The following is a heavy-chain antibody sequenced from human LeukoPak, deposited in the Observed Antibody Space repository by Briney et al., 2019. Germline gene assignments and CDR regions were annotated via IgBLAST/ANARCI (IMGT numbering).Heavy chain of an antibody. Sequence: EASVKVSCKASGYTFTSYGISWVRQAPGQGLEWMGWISAYNGNTNYAQKLQGRVTMTTDTSTSTAYMELRSLRSDDTAVYYCARDLIAAAGKDYYYYYMDVWGKGTTVIIS. V-gene: IGHV1-18*01. J-gene: IGHJ6*03. CDR2: ISAYNGNT. D-gene: IGHD6-13*01. CDR3: ARDLIAAAGKDYYYYYMDV. CDR1: GYTFTSYG.